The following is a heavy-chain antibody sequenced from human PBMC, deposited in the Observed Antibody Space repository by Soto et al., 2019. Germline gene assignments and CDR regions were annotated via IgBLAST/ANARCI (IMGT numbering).Heavy chain of an antibody. D-gene: IGHD2-8*01. CDR2: IRNKANGYAT. J-gene: IGHJ4*02. CDR1: GFTFSDSA. V-gene: IGHV3-73*01. Sequence: PGGSLRLSCAASGFTFSDSAMHWVRQASGKGLEWVGRIRNKANGYATAYAASVNGRFTISRDDSKNTAYLQMNSLKTEDTALYYCTRLGYCPKGVCYFDFWGQGTLVTVSS. CDR3: TRLGYCPKGVCYFDF.